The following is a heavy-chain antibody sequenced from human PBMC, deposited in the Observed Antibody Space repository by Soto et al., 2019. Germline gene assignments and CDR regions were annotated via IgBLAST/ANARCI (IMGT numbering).Heavy chain of an antibody. CDR2: VYYSGST. D-gene: IGHD6-6*01. Sequence: PSETLSLTCAVSGGSISSSSYYWGWIRQPPGKGLEWIGSVYYSGSTYYNPSLKGRVTMSADTSKNQFSLKLSSVTAADTAVFYCARFEYSSSNFDYWGQGALVTVSS. V-gene: IGHV4-39*01. J-gene: IGHJ4*02. CDR1: GGSISSSSYY. CDR3: ARFEYSSSNFDY.